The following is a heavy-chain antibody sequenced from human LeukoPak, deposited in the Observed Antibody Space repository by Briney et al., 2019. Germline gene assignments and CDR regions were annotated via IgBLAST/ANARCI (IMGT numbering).Heavy chain of an antibody. J-gene: IGHJ4*02. V-gene: IGHV1-69*05. CDR2: IIPSFGTA. D-gene: IGHD6-13*01. CDR3: AREPPVVGVIAAVYFDY. Sequence: SVKVSCKASGGTFSSYAISWVRQAPGQGLEWMGRIIPSFGTANYAQKFQGRVTITTGESTSTAYMELSSLRSEDTAVYYCAREPPVVGVIAAVYFDYWGQGTLVTVSS. CDR1: GGTFSSYA.